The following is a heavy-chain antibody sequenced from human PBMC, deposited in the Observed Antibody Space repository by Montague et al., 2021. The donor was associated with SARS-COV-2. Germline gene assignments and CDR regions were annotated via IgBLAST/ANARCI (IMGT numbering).Heavy chain of an antibody. V-gene: IGHV2-70*11. J-gene: IGHJ4*02. D-gene: IGHD6-19*01. CDR3: ARTYAPSAVAVDY. CDR1: GLSPNTSGMY. CDR2: IDWDDDK. Sequence: VKPTQTLTLTCTFSGLSPNTSGMYVSWIRQPPGKALEWLARIDWDDDKYYSTSLKTRLTISKDTSKNQVVLTMTNMDPVDTATYYCARTYAPSAVAVDYWGQGTLVTVSS.